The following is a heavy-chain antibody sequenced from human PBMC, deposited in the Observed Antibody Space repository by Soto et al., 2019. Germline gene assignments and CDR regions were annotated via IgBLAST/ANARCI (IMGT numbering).Heavy chain of an antibody. J-gene: IGHJ5*02. V-gene: IGHV4-34*01. CDR1: GGSFSGYY. CDR3: ARGPHRITMVRGVINWFDP. Sequence: QVQLQQWGAGLLKPSETLSLTCAVYGGSFSGYYWSWIRQPPGKGLEWIGEINHSGSTNYNPSLKCRVTISVDTSKSQFSLKLSSVTAADTAVYYCARGPHRITMVRGVINWFDPWGQGTLVTVSS. D-gene: IGHD3-10*01. CDR2: INHSGST.